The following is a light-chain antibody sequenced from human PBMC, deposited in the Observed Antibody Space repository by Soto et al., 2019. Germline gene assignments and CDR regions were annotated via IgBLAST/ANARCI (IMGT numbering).Light chain of an antibody. CDR2: RNN. J-gene: IGLJ1*01. CDR1: SSNIGSNY. CDR3: AAWDDSLSGAYV. V-gene: IGLV1-47*03. Sequence: QSVLTQPPSASGTPGQRVTISCSGSSSNIGSNYVYWYQQLPGTAPKLLIYRNNQRPSGVPDRFSGSKSGTSASLAISGLWSEDEADYYCAAWDDSLSGAYVFGTGTKATVL.